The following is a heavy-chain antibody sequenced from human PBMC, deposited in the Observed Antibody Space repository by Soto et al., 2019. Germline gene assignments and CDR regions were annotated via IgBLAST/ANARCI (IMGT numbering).Heavy chain of an antibody. CDR3: NRGSEYDFWSGYL. CDR2: IVPMFGTS. V-gene: IGHV1-69*06. D-gene: IGHD3-3*01. Sequence: QERLVQSGAEVRKPGSSVKVSCKVTGGTSTRYAINWVRQAPGQGLEWMGGIVPMFGTSKYAQKFQGRITITADTSTNIAYMELRSLRSEDTAVYYCNRGSEYDFWSGYLWGQGTLVAVSS. CDR1: GGTSTRYA. J-gene: IGHJ4*02.